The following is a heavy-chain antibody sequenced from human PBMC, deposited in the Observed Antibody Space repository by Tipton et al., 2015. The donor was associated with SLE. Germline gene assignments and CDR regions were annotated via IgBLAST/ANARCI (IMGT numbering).Heavy chain of an antibody. CDR3: ARVLGSFYGMVA. CDR2: ISYDGSNK. Sequence: SLRLSCAASGFTFTTYDMHWVRQAPGKGLEWVAVISYDGSNKYYADSVKGRFTISRDNSKNTLYLQVNSLRAEDTAVYYCARVLGSFYGMVAWSQGTTVTGAS. V-gene: IGHV3-30*04. J-gene: IGHJ6*02. CDR1: GFTFTTYD.